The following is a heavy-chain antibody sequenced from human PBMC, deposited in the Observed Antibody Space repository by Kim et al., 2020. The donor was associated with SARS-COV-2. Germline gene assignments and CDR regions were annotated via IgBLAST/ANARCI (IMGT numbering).Heavy chain of an antibody. D-gene: IGHD5-12*01. CDR1: GFTFSSYG. V-gene: IGHV3-33*01. CDR2: IWYDGSNK. Sequence: GGSLRLSCAASGFTFSSYGMHWVRQAPGKGLEWVAVIWYDGSNKYYADSVKGRFTISRDNSKNTLYLQMNSLRAEDTAVYYCARAHQHDGYNSGGIDYWGQGTLVTVSS. J-gene: IGHJ4*02. CDR3: ARAHQHDGYNSGGIDY.